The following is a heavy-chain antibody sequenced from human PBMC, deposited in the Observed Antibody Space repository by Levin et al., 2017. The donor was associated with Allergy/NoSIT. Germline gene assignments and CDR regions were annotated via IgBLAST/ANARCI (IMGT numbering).Heavy chain of an antibody. D-gene: IGHD3-16*01. V-gene: IGHV3-74*01. CDR3: ARGGYSYSGMDV. CDR2: IDSDGSRT. Sequence: GGSLRLSCAASGSTFSAYWMHWVRQAPGKGLVWVSRIDSDGSRTNYADSVKGRFTISRDNAKNTLYLQMNSLRAEDTAVYYCARGGYSYSGMDVWGQGTTVTVSS. J-gene: IGHJ6*02. CDR1: GSTFSAYW.